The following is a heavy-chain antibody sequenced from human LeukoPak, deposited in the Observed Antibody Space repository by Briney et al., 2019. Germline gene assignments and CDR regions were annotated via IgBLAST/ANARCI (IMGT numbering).Heavy chain of an antibody. CDR3: ARDTHSGSLD. CDR1: GGSISSSSYY. V-gene: IGHV4-39*07. D-gene: IGHD1-26*01. CDR2: IYYSGST. Sequence: SETLSLTCTVSGGSISSSSYYWGWIRQPPGKGLEWIGSIYYSGSTYYNPSLKSRVTISVDTSKNQFSLKLSSVTAADTAVYYCARDTHSGSLDWGQGTLVTVSS. J-gene: IGHJ4*02.